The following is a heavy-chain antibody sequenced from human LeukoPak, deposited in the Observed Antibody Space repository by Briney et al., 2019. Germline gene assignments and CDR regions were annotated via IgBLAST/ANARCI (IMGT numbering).Heavy chain of an antibody. CDR2: INPNSGGT. CDR3: ARDRVGSGWPRPYYFEF. Sequence: ASVKVSCKASGYTFTGYYMHWVRQAPGQGLEWMGWINPNSGGTNYAQKFQGRVTMTRDTSISTAYMQVTNLRSDDTALYYCARDRVGSGWPRPYYFEFWGQGSLVTVSS. CDR1: GYTFTGYY. J-gene: IGHJ4*02. D-gene: IGHD6-19*01. V-gene: IGHV1-2*02.